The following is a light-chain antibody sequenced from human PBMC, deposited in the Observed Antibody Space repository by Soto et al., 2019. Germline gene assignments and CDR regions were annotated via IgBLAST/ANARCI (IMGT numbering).Light chain of an antibody. CDR3: QSYDSSLSGSGVV. CDR2: GNN. CDR1: SSNIGAGYD. J-gene: IGLJ2*01. Sequence: QLVLTQPPSVSGAPGQRVTLSCTGSSSNIGAGYDVHWYQQLPGTAPKLLIYGNNNRPSGVPDRFSGSKSGTSASLAITGLQAEDEADYYCQSYDSSLSGSGVVFGGGTKLTVL. V-gene: IGLV1-40*01.